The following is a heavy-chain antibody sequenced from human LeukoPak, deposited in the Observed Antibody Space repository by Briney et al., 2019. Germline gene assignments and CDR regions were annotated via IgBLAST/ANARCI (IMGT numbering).Heavy chain of an antibody. CDR2: INPNSGGP. J-gene: IGHJ4*02. D-gene: IGHD5-18*01. CDR1: GYTLTELS. Sequence: ASVNVSCKVSGYTLTELSMHWVRQAPGQGLEWMGRINPNSGGPNYGQKFQGTVTMTRDTSISTAYLELSNLRSDDTAAYYCVRGYSYGFYFDYWGQGSLVTVSS. CDR3: VRGYSYGFYFDY. V-gene: IGHV1-2*06.